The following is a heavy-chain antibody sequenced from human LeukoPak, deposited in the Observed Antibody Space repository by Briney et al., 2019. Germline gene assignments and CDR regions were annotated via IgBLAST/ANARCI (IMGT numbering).Heavy chain of an antibody. D-gene: IGHD5-12*01. CDR2: IYYSGST. CDR1: GGSISSSSYY. CDR3: AKYGGYSYFDY. Sequence: SETLSLTCTVSGGSISSSSYYWGWIRQPPGKGLEWIGSIYYSGSTNYNPSLKSRVTISVDTSKNQFSLKLSSVTAADTAVYYCAKYGGYSYFDYWGQGTLVTVSS. V-gene: IGHV4-39*07. J-gene: IGHJ4*02.